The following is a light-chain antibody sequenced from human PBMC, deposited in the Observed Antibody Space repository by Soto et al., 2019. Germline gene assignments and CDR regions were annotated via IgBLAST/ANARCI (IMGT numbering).Light chain of an antibody. CDR2: EVS. Sequence: QSALTQPASVSGSPGQSITISCTGTSSDVGSYNLVSWYQQHPGKAPKLMIYEVSKRPSGVSNRFSGSKSGNTASLTISGLQAEDEADYYCCSYARGLYVFGTGTKVTVL. V-gene: IGLV2-23*02. CDR1: SSDVGSYNL. CDR3: CSYARGLYV. J-gene: IGLJ1*01.